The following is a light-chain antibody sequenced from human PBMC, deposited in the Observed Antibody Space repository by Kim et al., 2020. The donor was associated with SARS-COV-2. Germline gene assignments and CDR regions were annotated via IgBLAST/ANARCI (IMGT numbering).Light chain of an antibody. CDR1: NSGSKC. CDR3: QVWDSSSDYPVV. Sequence: GKAVRITGGGNNSGSKCRHWYQQKPGQAPVLGIYSDSDRPSGIPDRFSGANSGNTATLTISRVEARDEADYYCQVWDSSSDYPVVFGGGTQLTVL. J-gene: IGLJ2*01. V-gene: IGLV3-21*04. CDR2: SDS.